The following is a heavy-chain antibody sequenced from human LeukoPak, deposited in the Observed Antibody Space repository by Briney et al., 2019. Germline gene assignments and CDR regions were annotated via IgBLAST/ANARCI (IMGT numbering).Heavy chain of an antibody. CDR3: ARHGGGYSFDY. D-gene: IGHD5-24*01. V-gene: IGHV4-59*08. Sequence: SETLSLTCTVSGGSISSYYWTWIRQPPGKGLEWIGYIYYSGSTNYNYNPSLKSRVTISLDTSNNQFSLKLSSVTAADAAMYYCARHGGGYSFDYWGQGTLVTVSP. J-gene: IGHJ4*02. CDR2: IYYSGSTNY. CDR1: GGSISSYY.